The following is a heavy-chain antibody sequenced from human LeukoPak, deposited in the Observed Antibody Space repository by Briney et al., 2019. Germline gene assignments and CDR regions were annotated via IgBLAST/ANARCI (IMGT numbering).Heavy chain of an antibody. J-gene: IGHJ4*02. V-gene: IGHV3-23*01. CDR3: AKGNNSRATSFDY. CDR2: ITASGGST. D-gene: IGHD2/OR15-2a*01. CDR1: GFTFSSYI. Sequence: GESLKISCAASGFTFSSYIMSWVRQAPGKGLEWVSSITASGGSTYYADSVRGRFTISRDNSKNTLYVQLNSLRGEDTAVYYCAKGNNSRATSFDYWGQGTLVTVSA.